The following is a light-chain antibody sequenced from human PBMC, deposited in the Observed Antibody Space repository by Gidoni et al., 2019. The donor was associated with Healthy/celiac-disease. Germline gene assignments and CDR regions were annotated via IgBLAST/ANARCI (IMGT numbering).Light chain of an antibody. CDR3: QQYYSTPLT. CDR1: RSVLYSSNNKNY. Sequence: DIVMTQSPDSLAVSLGERATINCKSSRSVLYSSNNKNYLAWYQQQPGQPPKLLIYWASTRESGVPDRFSGSGSGTDFTLTISSLQAEDAAVYYCQQYYSTPLTFXGXTKVEIK. CDR2: WAS. V-gene: IGKV4-1*01. J-gene: IGKJ4*01.